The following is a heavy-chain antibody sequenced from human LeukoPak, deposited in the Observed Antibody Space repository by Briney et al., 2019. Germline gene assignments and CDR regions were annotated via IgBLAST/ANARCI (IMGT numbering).Heavy chain of an antibody. J-gene: IGHJ6*03. CDR2: IIPIFGTA. CDR3: ARGARDYYYYMDV. V-gene: IGHV1-69*06. CDR1: GGTFSSYA. Sequence: SVKVSCKSSGGTFSSYAISWVRQAPGQGLEWMGGIIPIFGTANYAQKFQGRVTITADKSTSTAYMELRSLRSEDTAAYYCARGARDYYYYMDVWGKGTTVTISS. D-gene: IGHD3-10*01.